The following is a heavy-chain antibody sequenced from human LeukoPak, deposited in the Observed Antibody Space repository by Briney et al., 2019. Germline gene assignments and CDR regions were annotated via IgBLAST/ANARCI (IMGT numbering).Heavy chain of an antibody. CDR3: ARVLRYCTDGVCSNYFDY. D-gene: IGHD2-8*01. Sequence: SETLSLTCTVSGGSISSYYWSWIRQPAGKGLEWIGRIYTSGSTNYNPSLKSRVTMSVDTSMSQFSLKLTSVTAADTAVYYCARVLRYCTDGVCSNYFDYWGQGTLVTVSS. V-gene: IGHV4-4*07. CDR2: IYTSGST. J-gene: IGHJ4*02. CDR1: GGSISSYY.